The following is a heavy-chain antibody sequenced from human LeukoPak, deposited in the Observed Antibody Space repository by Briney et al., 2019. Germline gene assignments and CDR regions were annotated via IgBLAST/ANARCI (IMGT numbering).Heavy chain of an antibody. D-gene: IGHD3-22*01. CDR2: IYYSGST. V-gene: IGHV4-31*03. CDR3: AREYYDSSGYHYYFDY. CDR1: GGSISSAGYY. J-gene: IGHJ4*02. Sequence: SQTLSLTCRLSGGSISSAGYYWSWIRQHAGKGLEWIGYIYYSGSTYYNPSLKSRVTILVDTSKNQFSLKLSSVTTADTAVYYCAREYYDSSGYHYYFDYWGQGTLVTVSS.